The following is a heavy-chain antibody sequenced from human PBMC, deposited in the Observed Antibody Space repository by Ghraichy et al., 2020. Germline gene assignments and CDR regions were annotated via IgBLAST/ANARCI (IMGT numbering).Heavy chain of an antibody. CDR1: GGSFSGYY. J-gene: IGHJ4*02. D-gene: IGHD4-17*01. CDR2: TNHSGST. V-gene: IGHV4-34*01. Sequence: SETLSLTCAVYGGSFSGYYWSWIRQPPGKGLEWIGETNHSGSTNYNPSLKSRVTISVDTYKNQFSLKLSSVTAADTAVYYCARGVTTLDYWGQGTLVTVSS. CDR3: ARGVTTLDY.